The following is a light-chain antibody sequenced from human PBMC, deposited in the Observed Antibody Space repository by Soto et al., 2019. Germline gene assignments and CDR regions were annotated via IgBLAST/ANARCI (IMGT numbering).Light chain of an antibody. CDR1: SSDIGGYNF. J-gene: IGLJ1*01. CDR2: EVS. Sequence: QSALTQPASVSGSPGQSITISCTGTSSDIGGYNFVSWYQQHPGKAPKLMIFEVSKRPSGVSNRFSCSKSGNTASLTISGLQAEDEAYYYCSSYTSSTANVFGTGTKVTVL. CDR3: SSYTSSTANV. V-gene: IGLV2-14*01.